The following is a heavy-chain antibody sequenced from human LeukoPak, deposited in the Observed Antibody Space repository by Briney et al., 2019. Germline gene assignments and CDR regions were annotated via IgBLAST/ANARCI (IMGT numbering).Heavy chain of an antibody. CDR2: ISSSSNYI. CDR3: ARVAIYLTGYLVDY. J-gene: IGHJ4*02. CDR1: GLTFSNYS. Sequence: GGSLRLSCAASGLTFSNYSMSWVRQAPGKGLEWVSSISSSSNYIYYADSVNGRFTISRDNAKNSLYLQMRSLRADDTAVYYCARVAIYLTGYLVDYWGQGTLVTVSS. D-gene: IGHD3-9*01. V-gene: IGHV3-21*01.